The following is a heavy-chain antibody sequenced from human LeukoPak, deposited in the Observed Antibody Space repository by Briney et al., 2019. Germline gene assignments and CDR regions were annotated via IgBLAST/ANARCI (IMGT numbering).Heavy chain of an antibody. J-gene: IGHJ4*02. CDR3: ARDSPMVRGVMGGDY. V-gene: IGHV1-18*01. CDR2: ISAYNGNT. Sequence: GASVKVSCKASGATFISYAMSWVRQAPGQGLEWMGWISAYNGNTNYAQKLQGRVTMTTDTSTSTAYMELRSLRSDDTAVYYCARDSPMVRGVMGGDYWGQGTLVTVSS. D-gene: IGHD3-10*01. CDR1: GATFISYA.